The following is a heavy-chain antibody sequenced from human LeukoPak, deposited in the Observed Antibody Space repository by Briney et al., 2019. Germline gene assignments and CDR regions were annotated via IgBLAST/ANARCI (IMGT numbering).Heavy chain of an antibody. CDR1: GFTFSSYG. V-gene: IGHV3-30*18. J-gene: IGHJ5*02. Sequence: GGSLRLSCAASGFTFSSYGMHWVRQAPGKGLEWVAVISYDGSNKYYADSVKGRFTISRDNSKNTLYLQMNSLRAEDTAVYYCAKDRGYSSGWPFDLWGQGTLVTVSS. D-gene: IGHD6-19*01. CDR2: ISYDGSNK. CDR3: AKDRGYSSGWPFDL.